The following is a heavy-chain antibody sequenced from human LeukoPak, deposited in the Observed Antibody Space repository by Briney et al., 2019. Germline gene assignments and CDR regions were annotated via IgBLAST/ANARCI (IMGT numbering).Heavy chain of an antibody. D-gene: IGHD6-6*01. CDR1: GGSISSSIYY. Sequence: SETLSLTCTVSGGSISSSIYYWGWIRQPPGKGLEWIGSIYYSGSTYYNPSLKSRVTISVDTCKNQFSLKLSSVTAADTAVYYCARDRSSSGRFDYWGQGTLVTVSS. V-gene: IGHV4-39*07. CDR2: IYYSGST. J-gene: IGHJ4*02. CDR3: ARDRSSSGRFDY.